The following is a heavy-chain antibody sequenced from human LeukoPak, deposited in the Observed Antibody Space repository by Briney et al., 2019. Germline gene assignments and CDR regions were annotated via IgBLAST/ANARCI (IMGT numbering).Heavy chain of an antibody. CDR2: FDPEDGET. D-gene: IGHD3-22*01. J-gene: IGHJ6*02. V-gene: IGHV1-24*01. CDR3: ATKGRGGITMILYGMDV. Sequence: GASVKVSCKVSGYTLTELSMHWVRQAPGKGLEWMGGFDPEDGETIYAQKFQGRATMTEDTSTDTAYMELSSLRSEDTAVYYCATKGRGGITMILYGMDVWGQGTTVTVSS. CDR1: GYTLTELS.